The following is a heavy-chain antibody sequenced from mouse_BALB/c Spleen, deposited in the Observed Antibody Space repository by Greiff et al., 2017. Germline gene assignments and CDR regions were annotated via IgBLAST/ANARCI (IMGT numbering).Heavy chain of an antibody. Sequence: QVQLQQSGAELAKPGASVKMSCKASGYTFTSYWMHWVKQRPGQGLEWIGYINPSTGYTEYNQKFKDKATLTADKSSSTAYMQLSSLTSEDSAVYYCARNWERFAYWGQGTLVTVSA. V-gene: IGHV1-7*01. CDR1: GYTFTSYW. D-gene: IGHD4-1*01. CDR3: ARNWERFAY. CDR2: INPSTGYT. J-gene: IGHJ3*01.